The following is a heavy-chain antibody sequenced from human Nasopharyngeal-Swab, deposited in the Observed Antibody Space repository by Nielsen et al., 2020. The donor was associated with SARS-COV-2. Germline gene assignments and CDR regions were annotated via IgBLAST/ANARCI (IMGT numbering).Heavy chain of an antibody. V-gene: IGHV5-51*01. Sequence: VRQMPGKGLEWMGIIYPGDSDTRYSPSFQGQVTISADKSISTAYLQWSSLKASGTAMYYCARGGHRDYYGSRGVNYFDYWGQGTLVTVSS. CDR2: IYPGDSDT. CDR3: ARGGHRDYYGSRGVNYFDY. J-gene: IGHJ4*02. D-gene: IGHD3-10*01.